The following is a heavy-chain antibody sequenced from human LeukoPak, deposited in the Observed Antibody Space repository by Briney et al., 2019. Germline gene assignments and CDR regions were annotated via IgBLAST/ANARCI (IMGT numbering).Heavy chain of an antibody. J-gene: IGHJ3*02. Sequence: GGSLRLSCAASGFTFSSYGMHWVRQGPGKGLVWVSRIYSDGSRTNYADSVKGRFTISGDNAKNTLYLQMNSLRAEDTAVYYCARSGRGGAFDIWGQGTMVTVSS. D-gene: IGHD1-26*01. CDR3: ARSGRGGAFDI. CDR1: GFTFSSYG. CDR2: IYSDGSRT. V-gene: IGHV3-74*01.